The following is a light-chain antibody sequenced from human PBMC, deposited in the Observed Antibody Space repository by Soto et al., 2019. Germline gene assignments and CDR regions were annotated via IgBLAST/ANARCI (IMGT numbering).Light chain of an antibody. Sequence: DIHMTQSPYTLSASVGDRVTITCRASQNIDNWLAGYQQKPGKPPKLLIYRASSLETGVPSRFSGSGSGTEFTLTISNLQPDDSATYYCQEYNSYFGGGTKVEIK. J-gene: IGKJ4*01. CDR1: QNIDNW. CDR3: QEYNSY. CDR2: RAS. V-gene: IGKV1-5*03.